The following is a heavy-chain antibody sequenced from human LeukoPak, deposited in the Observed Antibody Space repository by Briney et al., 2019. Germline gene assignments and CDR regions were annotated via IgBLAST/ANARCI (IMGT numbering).Heavy chain of an antibody. CDR1: GGSISSYY. V-gene: IGHV4-59*01. J-gene: IGHJ3*02. Sequence: RPSETLSLTCTVSGGSISSYYWSWIRQPPGKGLEWIGYIYYSGSTNYNPSLKSRVTISVDTSKNQFSLKLSSVTAADTAVYYCARAHTIFGVANAFDIWGQGTMVTVSS. CDR2: IYYSGST. CDR3: ARAHTIFGVANAFDI. D-gene: IGHD3-3*01.